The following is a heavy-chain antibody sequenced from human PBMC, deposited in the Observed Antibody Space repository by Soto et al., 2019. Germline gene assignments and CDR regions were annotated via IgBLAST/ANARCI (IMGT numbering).Heavy chain of an antibody. D-gene: IGHD2-21*01. J-gene: IGHJ4*02. Sequence: SETLSLTCIVSGESISSSSYYWGWIRQPPGKGLEWIGSIYHSGRTYYNPSLKSRVSISIDTSKNQFSLKLSSVTASDTALYYGARQRITVVPQGYFVYWGQAGLVTLS. V-gene: IGHV4-39*01. CDR1: GESISSSSYY. CDR3: ARQRITVVPQGYFVY. CDR2: IYHSGRT.